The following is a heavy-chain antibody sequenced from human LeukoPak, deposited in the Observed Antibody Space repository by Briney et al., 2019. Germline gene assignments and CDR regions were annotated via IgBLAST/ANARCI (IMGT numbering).Heavy chain of an antibody. Sequence: SETLSLTCTVSGDSVSNNSHSWGWIRQAPGKGPEWIGSIYFAGSPFFRPSLKSRLTLSLDTSKNQFSMRLSSVTAADTALYYCARGIVVLSGAAPFDFWGQGALVTVSS. J-gene: IGHJ4*02. CDR2: IYFAGSP. D-gene: IGHD3-22*01. CDR3: ARGIVVLSGAAPFDF. V-gene: IGHV4-39*07. CDR1: GDSVSNNSHS.